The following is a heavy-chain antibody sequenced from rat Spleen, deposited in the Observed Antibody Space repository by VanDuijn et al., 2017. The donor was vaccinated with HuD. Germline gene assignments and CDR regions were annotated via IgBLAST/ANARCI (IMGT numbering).Heavy chain of an antibody. CDR3: VRDYSNYFPYWYFDF. J-gene: IGHJ1*01. V-gene: IGHV5-19*01. CDR1: GFTFSNYG. CDR2: ISPSGGST. D-gene: IGHD1-2*01. Sequence: EVQLVESGGGLVQPGRSLKLSCAASGFTFSNYGMHWIRQAPTKGLEWVASISPSGGSTYYRDSVKGRFTISRDNAKSTLYLQMDSLRSEDTATYYCVRDYSNYFPYWYFDFWGPGTMVTVSS.